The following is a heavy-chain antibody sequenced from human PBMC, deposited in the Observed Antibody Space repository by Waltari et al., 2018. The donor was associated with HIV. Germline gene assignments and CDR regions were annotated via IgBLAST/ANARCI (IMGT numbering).Heavy chain of an antibody. CDR2: ISYDGMKK. V-gene: IGHV3-30*03. Sequence: QVQLVASGGGVVQPGDVLRLSCAASGPDFGSDGMHWVRQAPGKGVEWLAAISYDGMKKYYGDSLRGRLTISRDNSKKTLYLQMNTLRPEDTAIYFCARDSSQVHWFGESLALWGQGTLVIVSS. J-gene: IGHJ4*02. CDR3: ARDSSQVHWFGESLAL. D-gene: IGHD3-10*01. CDR1: GPDFGSDG.